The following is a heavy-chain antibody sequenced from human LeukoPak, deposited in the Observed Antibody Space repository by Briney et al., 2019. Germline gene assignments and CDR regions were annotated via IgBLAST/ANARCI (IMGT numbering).Heavy chain of an antibody. CDR3: ATSYFEILTGYRPLSY. J-gene: IGHJ4*02. CDR1: GYTLTKLS. Sequence: ASVKVSCKVSGYTLTKLSMHWVRQAPGKGLEWMGGFDPENGETVHAQKFQGRVSMTEDTSTDTAYMELSSLRSEDTAMYYCATSYFEILTGYRPLSYWGQGTLVTVSS. CDR2: FDPENGET. D-gene: IGHD3-9*01. V-gene: IGHV1-24*01.